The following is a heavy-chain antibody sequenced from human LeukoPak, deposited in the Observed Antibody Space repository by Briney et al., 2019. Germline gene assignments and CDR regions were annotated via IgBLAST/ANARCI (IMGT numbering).Heavy chain of an antibody. J-gene: IGHJ4*02. CDR2: ISYDGSNK. V-gene: IGHV3-30-3*01. Sequence: PGRSLRLSCAASGFTFSSYAMHWVRQAPGKGLEWVAVISYDGSNKYYADSVKGRFTISRDNSKNTLYLQMNSLRAEDTAVYYCARGGDIVVVPAAYFDYWGQGTLVTVSS. CDR1: GFTFSSYA. CDR3: ARGGDIVVVPAAYFDY. D-gene: IGHD2-2*01.